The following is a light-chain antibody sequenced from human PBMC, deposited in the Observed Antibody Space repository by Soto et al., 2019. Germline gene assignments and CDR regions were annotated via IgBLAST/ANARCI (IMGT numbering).Light chain of an antibody. CDR1: QSVNSY. J-gene: IGKJ4*01. CDR3: QQRSNWPLT. Sequence: EIVLTQSLVTLSLSPGERATHACRASQSVNSYLAWYQQKPGQGPRLLIYDASNRATGFPARFSGSGSGTDFTLTIRSLEPEDFAVYYCQQRSNWPLTFGGGTKVEI. V-gene: IGKV3-11*01. CDR2: DAS.